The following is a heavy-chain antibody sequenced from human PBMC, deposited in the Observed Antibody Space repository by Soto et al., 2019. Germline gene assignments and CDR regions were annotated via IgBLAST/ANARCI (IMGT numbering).Heavy chain of an antibody. D-gene: IGHD3-22*01. CDR2: ISNSGGST. V-gene: IGHV3-23*01. Sequence: PGGSLRLSCAASGFTFSSYAMSWVRQAPGKGLEWVSAISNSGGSTNYADSVKGRFTISRDNAKNSLYLQMNSLRAEDTAVYYCARFYYDSSGYLPSPYYYYYGMDVWGQGTTVTVSS. CDR3: ARFYYDSSGYLPSPYYYYYGMDV. J-gene: IGHJ6*02. CDR1: GFTFSSYA.